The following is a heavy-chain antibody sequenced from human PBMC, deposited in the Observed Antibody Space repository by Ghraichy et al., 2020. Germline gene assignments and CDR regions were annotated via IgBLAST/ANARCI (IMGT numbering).Heavy chain of an antibody. J-gene: IGHJ4*02. D-gene: IGHD3-10*01. Sequence: ASVKVSCKASGYTFTSYYMHWVRQAPGQGLEWMGIINPSGGSTSYAQKFQGRVTMTRDTSTSTVYMELSSLRSEDTAVYYCARVKRRITMVRGVPDSSGYYGELFDYWGQGTLVTVSS. CDR1: GYTFTSYY. CDR2: INPSGGST. V-gene: IGHV1-46*01. CDR3: ARVKRRITMVRGVPDSSGYYGELFDY.